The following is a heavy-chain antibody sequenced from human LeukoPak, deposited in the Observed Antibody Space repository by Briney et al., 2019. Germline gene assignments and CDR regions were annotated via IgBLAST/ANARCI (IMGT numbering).Heavy chain of an antibody. J-gene: IGHJ4*02. CDR1: GFTVSGNY. CDR2: ISGSGGST. CDR3: AKSGYSNYFDY. D-gene: IGHD4-4*01. V-gene: IGHV3-23*01. Sequence: GGSLRLSCAASGFTVSGNYMSWVRQAPGKGLEWVSAISGSGGSTYYADSVKGRFTISRDNSKNTLYLQMNSLRAEDTAVYYCAKSGYSNYFDYWGQGTLVTVSS.